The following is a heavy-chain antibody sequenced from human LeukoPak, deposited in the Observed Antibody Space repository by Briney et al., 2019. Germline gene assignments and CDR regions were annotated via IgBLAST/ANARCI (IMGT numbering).Heavy chain of an antibody. CDR2: IKQDGSKK. Sequence: RGSLRLSCVASGFPFSSYWMTWVRQAPGKGLEWVANIKQDGSKKSYVDSVKGRFTISRDNAKNSLYLQMNSLRAEDTAIYYCTRVGYIDEGIDYWGQGTLVTVSS. CDR3: TRVGYIDEGIDY. CDR1: GFPFSSYW. J-gene: IGHJ4*02. V-gene: IGHV3-7*04. D-gene: IGHD5-24*01.